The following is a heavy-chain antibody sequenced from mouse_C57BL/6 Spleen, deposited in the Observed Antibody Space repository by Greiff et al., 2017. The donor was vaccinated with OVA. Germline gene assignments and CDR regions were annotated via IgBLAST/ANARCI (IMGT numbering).Heavy chain of an antibody. J-gene: IGHJ2*01. CDR3: ARSYDYDAFDY. D-gene: IGHD2-4*01. CDR2: IRNKANGYTT. V-gene: IGHV7-3*01. Sequence: EVKLVESGGGLVQPGGSLSLSCAASGFTFTDYYMSWVRQPPGKALEWLGFIRNKANGYTTEYSASVKGRFTISRDNSQSILYLQMNALRAEDSATYYCARSYDYDAFDYWGQGTTLTVSS. CDR1: GFTFTDYY.